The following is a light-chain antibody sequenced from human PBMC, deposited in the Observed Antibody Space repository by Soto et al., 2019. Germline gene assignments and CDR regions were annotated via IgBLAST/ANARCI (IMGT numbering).Light chain of an antibody. CDR3: CSSGSSLSL. J-gene: IGLJ1*01. Sequence: QSVLTQPASVSGSPGQSITISCTGTSSDVGNYNLVSWYQQHPGKAPKLLIFEGSKRPSGLSDRFSGSKSGNTASLTISGLQAEDEADYYCCSSGSSLSLFGTGTKVTVL. CDR1: SSDVGNYNL. CDR2: EGS. V-gene: IGLV2-23*01.